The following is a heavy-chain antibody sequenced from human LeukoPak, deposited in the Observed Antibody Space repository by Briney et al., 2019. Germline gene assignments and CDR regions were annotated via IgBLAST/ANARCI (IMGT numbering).Heavy chain of an antibody. CDR3: ARQKGTGTYKYYFDY. CDR2: VYSSGST. Sequence: SETLSLTCTVSGGSISSYYWSWIRQPPGKGLEWIGYVYSSGSTNYNPSVKSRVTISVDTSKNQFSLKLNSVTAADTAVYYCARQKGTGTYKYYFDYWGQGTLVTVSS. D-gene: IGHD1-7*01. CDR1: GGSISSYY. J-gene: IGHJ4*02. V-gene: IGHV4-59*08.